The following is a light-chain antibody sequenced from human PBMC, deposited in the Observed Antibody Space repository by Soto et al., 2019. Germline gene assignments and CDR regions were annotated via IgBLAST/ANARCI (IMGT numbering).Light chain of an antibody. CDR2: DVS. V-gene: IGLV2-14*01. Sequence: QSALTQPASVSGSPGQSSTISFTGTSSDVGGYNYVSWYQQHPGKAPKLMIYDVSNRPSGVSNRVSGSKSGNTASLTISGLQAEDEADYYCRSYTSSSTTVFGTGTKLTVL. CDR3: RSYTSSSTTV. CDR1: SSDVGGYNY. J-gene: IGLJ1*01.